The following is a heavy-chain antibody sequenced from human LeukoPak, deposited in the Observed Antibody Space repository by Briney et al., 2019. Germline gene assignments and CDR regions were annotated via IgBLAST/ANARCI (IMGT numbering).Heavy chain of an antibody. V-gene: IGHV3-30*18. D-gene: IGHD5-18*01. CDR3: AKDRAWGYSYGPWL. CDR2: ISYDGSNK. CDR1: GFTFSSYG. Sequence: GGSLRLSCAASGFTFSSYGMHRVGQAPGKGLEWVAVISYDGSNKYYADSVKGRFTISRDNSKNTLYLQMNSLRAEDTAVYYCAKDRAWGYSYGPWLWGQGTLVTVSS. J-gene: IGHJ4*02.